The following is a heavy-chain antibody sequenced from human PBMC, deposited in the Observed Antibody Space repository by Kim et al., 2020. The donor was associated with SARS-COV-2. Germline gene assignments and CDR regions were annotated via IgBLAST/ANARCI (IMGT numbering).Heavy chain of an antibody. Sequence: GGSLRLSCAGSGFTFRSYRMNWFRQAPGKGLEWISFIRGTSTNIDYVDSVKGRFTVSRDNANNALYLQRNSLRDEEPALYYCARGVVGSKMSIHFAAWG. CDR1: GFTFRSYR. V-gene: IGHV3-48*02. J-gene: IGHJ1*01. D-gene: IGHD3-3*01. CDR2: IRGTSTNI. CDR3: ARGVVGSKMSIHFAA.